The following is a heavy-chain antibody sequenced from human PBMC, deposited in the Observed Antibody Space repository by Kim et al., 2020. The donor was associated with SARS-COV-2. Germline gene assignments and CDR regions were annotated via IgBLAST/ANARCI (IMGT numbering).Heavy chain of an antibody. V-gene: IGHV4-39*01. Sequence: SETLSLTCTVSGGSISSSSYYWGWIRQPPGKGLEWIGSIYYSGSTYYNPSLKSRVTISVDTSKNQFSLKLSSVTAADTAVYYCASLAAAGIDDYYCGMDVWGQGTTVAVSS. CDR2: IYYSGST. CDR1: GGSISSSSYY. J-gene: IGHJ6*02. D-gene: IGHD6-13*01. CDR3: ASLAAAGIDDYYCGMDV.